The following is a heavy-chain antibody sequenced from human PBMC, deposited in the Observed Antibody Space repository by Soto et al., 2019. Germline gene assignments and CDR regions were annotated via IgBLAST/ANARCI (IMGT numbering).Heavy chain of an antibody. CDR2: INTKTGGT. CDR3: ARVGPTGWFDP. J-gene: IGHJ5*02. V-gene: IGHV1-2*02. CDR1: GYSFTDYY. Sequence: QVHLVQSGAEVKKPGASVKVSCKASGYSFTDYYMHWVRQAPGQGLEWMGWINTKTGGTNYAQRVQGRVTMTGDTSINTAYMELSRLRSDDTAVYYCARVGPTGWFDPWCQGTVVTVSS.